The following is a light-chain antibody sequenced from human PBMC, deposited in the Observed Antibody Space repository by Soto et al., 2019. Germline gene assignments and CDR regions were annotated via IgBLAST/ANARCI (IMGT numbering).Light chain of an antibody. CDR3: QSYDRVLTV. V-gene: IGLV1-40*01. CDR1: RSNIGASYE. CDR2: GDN. Sequence: QSALTQSPSVSGAPGQRVTISCSGSRSNIGASYEEQWGQQVTGTAPKFLIYGDNNRPSGAPDRISGSKSGTSASLAITGLQAEDEADYSCQSYDRVLTVFGGGTKVTVL. J-gene: IGLJ3*02.